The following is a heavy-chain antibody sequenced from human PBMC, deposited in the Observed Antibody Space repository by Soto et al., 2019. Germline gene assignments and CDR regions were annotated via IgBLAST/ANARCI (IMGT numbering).Heavy chain of an antibody. CDR1: GVSIHNSHSF. J-gene: IGHJ5*01. Sequence: LSLTCTVSGVSIHNSHSFWAWIRQPPGKGLQFIASVYHNGGAHYNSSLRSRVTISVDTANNQVSLRMRSLTAADTAFYYCGRVVEGATRHTDPDSWGQGILVTVSS. CDR3: GRVVEGATRHTDPDS. V-gene: IGHV4-39*01. D-gene: IGHD2-21*01. CDR2: VYHNGGA.